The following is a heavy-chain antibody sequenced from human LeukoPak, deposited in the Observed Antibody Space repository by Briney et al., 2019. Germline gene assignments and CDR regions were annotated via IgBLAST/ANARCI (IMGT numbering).Heavy chain of an antibody. J-gene: IGHJ3*02. Sequence: PSETLSLTCTVSGGSISSYYWSWIRQPPGKGLEWIGYIYYSGSTNYNPSLKSRVTISVDTSKNQFSLKLSSVTAADTAVYYCARRAWGGNSGAFDIWGQGTMVTVSS. CDR1: GGSISSYY. CDR3: ARRAWGGNSGAFDI. V-gene: IGHV4-59*08. D-gene: IGHD4-23*01. CDR2: IYYSGST.